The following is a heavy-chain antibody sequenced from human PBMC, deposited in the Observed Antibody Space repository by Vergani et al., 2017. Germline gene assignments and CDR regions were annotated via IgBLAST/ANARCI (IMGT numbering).Heavy chain of an antibody. Sequence: EVQLVESGGGLVQPGGSLKLSCAASGFTFSGSAMHWVRQASGKGLEWVGRIRSKANSYATAYAASVKGRFTISRDDSKNTAYLQMNSLKTEDTAVYYCTRLHYEILTGYYTGYYYYYMDVWGKGTTVTVSS. V-gene: IGHV3-73*02. D-gene: IGHD3-9*01. CDR1: GFTFSGSA. CDR2: IRSKANSYAT. CDR3: TRLHYEILTGYYTGYYYYYMDV. J-gene: IGHJ6*03.